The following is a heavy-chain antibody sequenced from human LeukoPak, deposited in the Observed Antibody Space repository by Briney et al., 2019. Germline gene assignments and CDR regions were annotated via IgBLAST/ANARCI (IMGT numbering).Heavy chain of an antibody. CDR1: GFTFSSDW. D-gene: IGHD4-17*01. CDR2: IKQDRSEK. J-gene: IGHJ4*02. Sequence: LAGGPLRLSCAASGFTFSSDWMSWVRQAPGKGLEWVANIKQDRSEKYYVDSVKGRFTISGDNAKNSLYLQMNSLRAEDTAVYCCERLREYYGDPHYFDYWGQGTLVTVSS. V-gene: IGHV3-7*03. CDR3: ERLREYYGDPHYFDY.